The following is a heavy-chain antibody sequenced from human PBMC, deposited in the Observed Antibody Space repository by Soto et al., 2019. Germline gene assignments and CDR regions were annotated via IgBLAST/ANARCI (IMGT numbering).Heavy chain of an antibody. V-gene: IGHV3-30-3*01. CDR2: ISYDGSNK. D-gene: IGHD2-15*01. Sequence: QVQLVESGGGVVQPGRSLRLSCAASGFTFSSYAMHWVHQAPGKGLEWVAVISYDGSNKYYADSVKGRFTISRDNSKNTLYLQMNSLRAEDTAVYYCARDFEGDNDAFDIWGQGTMVTVSS. J-gene: IGHJ3*02. CDR1: GFTFSSYA. CDR3: ARDFEGDNDAFDI.